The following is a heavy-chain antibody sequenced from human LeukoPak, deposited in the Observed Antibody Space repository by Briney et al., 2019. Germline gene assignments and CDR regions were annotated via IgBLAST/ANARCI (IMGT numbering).Heavy chain of an antibody. D-gene: IGHD4-17*01. Sequence: SETLSLTCIVSGGSISSQYWGWIRQPPGKGLEWIGYISNSGSTNYNPSLESRVTISVDTSKNQFSLKLSSVTAADTAVYYCARDNYGDYANWFDPWGQGTLVTVSS. CDR3: ARDNYGDYANWFDP. J-gene: IGHJ5*02. CDR1: GGSISSQY. V-gene: IGHV4-4*08. CDR2: ISNSGST.